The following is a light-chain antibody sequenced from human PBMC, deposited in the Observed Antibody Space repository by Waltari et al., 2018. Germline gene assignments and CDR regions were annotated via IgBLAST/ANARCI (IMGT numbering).Light chain of an antibody. CDR3: QQYASIPHT. Sequence: DTVMIPSPDYLSVSLGETAIIHCKSSQSVLYSSNNRNYLAWYQQKPGQPPRLLIYWASTRESGVPDRFSGSGSGTDFTLVISSLQAEDVGVYYCQQYASIPHTFGRGTKLEIK. J-gene: IGKJ2*01. V-gene: IGKV4-1*01. CDR2: WAS. CDR1: QSVLYSSNNRNY.